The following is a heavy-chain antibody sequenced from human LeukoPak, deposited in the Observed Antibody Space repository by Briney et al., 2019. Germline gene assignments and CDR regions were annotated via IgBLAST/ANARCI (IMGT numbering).Heavy chain of an antibody. CDR1: GFSFLNYW. J-gene: IGHJ5*02. CDR2: IKQDGSDK. Sequence: GGSLRLSCVASGFSFLNYWMTWVRQAPGKGLEWVANIKQDGSDKYYVDSVKGRFIISRDNAKNSVYLQMNSLRVEDTAVYYCARDPRGGDSSGYYGFDPWGQGTLVTVSS. V-gene: IGHV3-7*01. CDR3: ARDPRGGDSSGYYGFDP. D-gene: IGHD3-22*01.